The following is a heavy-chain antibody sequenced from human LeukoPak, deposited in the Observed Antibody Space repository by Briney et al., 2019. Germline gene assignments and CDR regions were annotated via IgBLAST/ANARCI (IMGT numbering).Heavy chain of an antibody. V-gene: IGHV4-38-2*02. CDR1: GHSINSGYY. CDR2: MYHTGSTY. D-gene: IGHD3-9*01. Sequence: SETLSLTCSVSGHSINSGYYWGWIRQPPGKGLEWIGSMYHTGSTYYYNPPLKSRLFISVDTSKNQFSLKLSSVTAADTAIYYCARDLTQRDILTGCYRGYYFDFWGQGTLVTVSS. J-gene: IGHJ4*02. CDR3: ARDLTQRDILTGCYRGYYFDF.